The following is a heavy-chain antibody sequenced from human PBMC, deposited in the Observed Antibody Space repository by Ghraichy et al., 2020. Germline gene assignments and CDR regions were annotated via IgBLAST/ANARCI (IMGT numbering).Heavy chain of an antibody. Sequence: ASVKVSCKASGYTFTDYYIHWVRQAPGQGLEWMGWINPNRGTTNSAQSFQGRVTMTSYTSISTAYMELSGLRSDDTALYYCARDGMRTTPGDYWGQGTLVTVSS. CDR3: ARDGMRTTPGDY. CDR2: INPNRGTT. D-gene: IGHD1-14*01. J-gene: IGHJ4*02. V-gene: IGHV1-2*02. CDR1: GYTFTDYY.